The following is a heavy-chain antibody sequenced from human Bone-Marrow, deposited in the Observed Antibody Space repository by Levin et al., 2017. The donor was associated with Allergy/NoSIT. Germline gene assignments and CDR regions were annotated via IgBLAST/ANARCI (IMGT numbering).Heavy chain of an antibody. V-gene: IGHV3-43D*04. D-gene: IGHD6-19*01. CDR2: ISWDGGST. CDR3: AKNFEKYILAGTGRYYYYMDV. Sequence: GESLKISCAASGFTFDDYAMHWVRQAPGKGLEWVSLISWDGGSTYYADSVKGRFTISRDNSKNSLYLQMNSLRAEDTALYYCAKNFEKYILAGTGRYYYYMDVWGKGTTVTVSS. CDR1: GFTFDDYA. J-gene: IGHJ6*03.